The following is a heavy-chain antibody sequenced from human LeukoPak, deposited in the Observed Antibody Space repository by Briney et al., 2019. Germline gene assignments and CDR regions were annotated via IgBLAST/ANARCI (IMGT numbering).Heavy chain of an antibody. J-gene: IGHJ5*02. CDR2: MNPNSGNT. CDR3: ARKVTAIRGDWFDP. V-gene: IGHV1-8*01. D-gene: IGHD2-21*02. CDR1: GYTFTSYD. Sequence: GASVKVSCKASGYTFTSYDINWVQQATGQGLGWMGWMNPNSGNTGYAQKFQGRVTMTRNTSISTAYMELSSLRSEDTAVYYCARKVTAIRGDWFDPWGQGTLVTVSS.